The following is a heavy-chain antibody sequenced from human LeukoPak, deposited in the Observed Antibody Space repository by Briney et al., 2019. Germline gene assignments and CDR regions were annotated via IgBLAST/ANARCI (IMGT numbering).Heavy chain of an antibody. CDR1: GFTFSSYS. CDR3: ARDRVVGASSPHFFDY. CDR2: ISSSSSTI. J-gene: IGHJ4*02. V-gene: IGHV3-48*04. Sequence: GWSLRLSCAASGFTFSSYSMNWVRQAPGKGLEWVSYISSSSSTIYYADSVKGRFTISRDNAKNSLYLQMNSLRAEDTAVYYCARDRVVGASSPHFFDYWGQGTLVTVSS. D-gene: IGHD1-26*01.